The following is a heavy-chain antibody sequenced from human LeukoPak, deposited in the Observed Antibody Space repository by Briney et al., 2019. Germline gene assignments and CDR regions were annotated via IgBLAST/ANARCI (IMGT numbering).Heavy chain of an antibody. CDR3: ARSAYYYDRSGHWYFDL. CDR1: GGSISSSSYY. Sequence: PSETLSLPCTVSGGSISSSSYYWGWIRQPPGKGLGWIGSIYYCGSTYYNPSLKSRLTISVVTSKHQFSLELSSVTAAETAVYYCARSAYYYDRSGHWYFDLWGRGTLVTVSS. CDR2: IYYCGST. J-gene: IGHJ2*01. D-gene: IGHD3-22*01. V-gene: IGHV4-39*01.